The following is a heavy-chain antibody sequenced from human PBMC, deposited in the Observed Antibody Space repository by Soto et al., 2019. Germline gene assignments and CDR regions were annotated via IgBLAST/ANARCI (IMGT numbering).Heavy chain of an antibody. D-gene: IGHD1-1*01. CDR2: MNPNTGSS. V-gene: IGHV1-8*01. CDR3: ARRAETNGWNGFGADKYYFDF. CDR1: GYTFTSYD. J-gene: IGHJ4*02. Sequence: ASVKVSCKASGYTFTSYDIYWVRQATGQGLEWMGWMNPNTGSSGYAQKFQGRVTMTSDTSISTAHMELSSLRSEDTAVYYCARRAETNGWNGFGADKYYFDFWGQGTLVTVSS.